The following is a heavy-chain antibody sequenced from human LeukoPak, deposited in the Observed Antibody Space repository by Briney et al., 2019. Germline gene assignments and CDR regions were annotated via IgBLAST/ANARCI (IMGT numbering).Heavy chain of an antibody. V-gene: IGHV1-18*01. CDR3: ARDLVGATIRNDAFDI. CDR2: ISAYNGNT. CDR1: GYTFTSYG. Sequence: GASVKVSCKASGYTFTSYGISWVRQAPGQGLEWMGWISAYNGNTNYAQKLQGRVTMTTDTSTSTAYMELRSLRSDDTAVYYCARDLVGATIRNDAFDIWGQGTMVTVSS. D-gene: IGHD1-26*01. J-gene: IGHJ3*02.